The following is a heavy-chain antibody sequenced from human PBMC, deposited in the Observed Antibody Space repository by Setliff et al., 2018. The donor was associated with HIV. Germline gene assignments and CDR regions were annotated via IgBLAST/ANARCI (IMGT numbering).Heavy chain of an antibody. CDR2: IYYSGAT. CDR3: AGSGDMATFYWYFDL. J-gene: IGHJ2*01. V-gene: IGHV4-59*01. D-gene: IGHD5-12*01. CDR1: GGSISSYY. Sequence: PSETLSLTCSVSGGSISSYYWSWIRQPPGKGLEWIGYIYYSGATNYNPSLKSRVTISVDTSKNQFSLRLSSVTAADTAVYYCAGSGDMATFYWYFDLRGRGTLVTVSS.